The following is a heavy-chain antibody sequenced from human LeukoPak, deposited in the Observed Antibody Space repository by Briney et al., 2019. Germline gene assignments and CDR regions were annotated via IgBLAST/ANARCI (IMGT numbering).Heavy chain of an antibody. D-gene: IGHD2-2*01. CDR3: ASSVPAADRGTSGMDV. J-gene: IGHJ6*02. V-gene: IGHV1-18*01. Sequence: GASVKVSCKASGYTFTSYGISWVRQAPGQGLEWMGWISAYNGNTNYAQKLQGRVTITADKSTSTAYMELSSLRSEDTAVYYCASSVPAADRGTSGMDVWGQGTTVTVSS. CDR1: GYTFTSYG. CDR2: ISAYNGNT.